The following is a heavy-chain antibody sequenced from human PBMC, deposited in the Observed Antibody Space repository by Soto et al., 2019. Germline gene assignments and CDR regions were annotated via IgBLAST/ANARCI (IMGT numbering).Heavy chain of an antibody. CDR2: INSDGSST. D-gene: IGHD6-13*01. J-gene: IGHJ5*02. CDR3: ARVTGYPNWFDP. Sequence: EVQLVESGGGLVQPGGSLRLSCAASGLTFSSYWMHWVRQAPGKGLVWVSRINSDGSSTSYADSVKGRFTISRDNAKNTLYLQMNSLRSEDTAVYYCARVTGYPNWFDPWGQGTLVTVSS. CDR1: GLTFSSYW. V-gene: IGHV3-74*01.